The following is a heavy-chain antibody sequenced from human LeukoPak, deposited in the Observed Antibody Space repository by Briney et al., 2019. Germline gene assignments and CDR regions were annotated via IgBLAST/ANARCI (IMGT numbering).Heavy chain of an antibody. V-gene: IGHV4-61*02. CDR2: IYISGST. Sequence: PSQTLSLTCTVSGGSISSGSYYWSWIRQPAGKGLEWIWRIYISGSTNYNPSLKSRVTISVDTSKNQFSLKLSSVTAADTAVYYCARERIYSNEAFDPWGQGTLVTVSS. D-gene: IGHD4-11*01. CDR1: GGSISSGSYY. J-gene: IGHJ5*02. CDR3: ARERIYSNEAFDP.